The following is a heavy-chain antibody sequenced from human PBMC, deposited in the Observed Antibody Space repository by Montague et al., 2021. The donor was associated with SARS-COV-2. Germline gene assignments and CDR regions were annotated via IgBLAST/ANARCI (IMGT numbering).Heavy chain of an antibody. V-gene: IGHV3-53*01. CDR2: IYSGGST. CDR3: ARDRGGNYYFDY. CDR1: GFTVSSNY. Sequence: SLRLSCAASGFTVSSNYMSWVRQAPGKGLEWVSVIYSGGSTYYADSAKGRLTISRDNSKNKLYLQMNSLRAEDTAVYYCARDRGGNYYFDYWGQGTLVTVSS. D-gene: IGHD1-7*01. J-gene: IGHJ4*02.